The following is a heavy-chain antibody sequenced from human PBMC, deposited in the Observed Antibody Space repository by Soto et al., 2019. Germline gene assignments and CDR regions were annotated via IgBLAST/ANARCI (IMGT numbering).Heavy chain of an antibody. CDR1: GGSFSSYA. CDR3: AKGKGFRGGLSGSLGDYSYYYGMDV. D-gene: IGHD3-16*01. CDR2: IIPMFRTT. Sequence: QVQLVQSGTGVKEPGSSVKVSCKASGGSFSSYAISWVQQAPGQGLEWMGGIIPMFRTTNYAQKFQGRVTITADASTSTAYVELSSLRSEDTAVYYCAKGKGFRGGLSGSLGDYSYYYGMDVWGQGTTVTVSS. V-gene: IGHV1-69*01. J-gene: IGHJ6*02.